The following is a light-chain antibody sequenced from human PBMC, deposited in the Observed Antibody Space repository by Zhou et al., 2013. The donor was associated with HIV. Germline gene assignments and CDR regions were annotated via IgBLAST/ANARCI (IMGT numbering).Light chain of an antibody. CDR3: QQYYNLWT. Sequence: DIQMTQSPSSLSASVGDRVTITCRASQSISSYLNWYQQKPGKAPKLLIYKASSLESGVPSRFSGSGSGTEFTLTISSLQPDDFATYYCQQYYNLWTFGQGTKVGNQT. J-gene: IGKJ1*01. V-gene: IGKV1-5*03. CDR2: KAS. CDR1: QSISSY.